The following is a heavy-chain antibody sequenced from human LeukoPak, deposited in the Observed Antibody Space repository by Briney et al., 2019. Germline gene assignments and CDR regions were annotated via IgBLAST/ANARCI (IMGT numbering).Heavy chain of an antibody. Sequence: SETLSLTCTVSGGSISSSSYYWGWIRQPPGKGLEWIGSIYYSGSTYYNPSLKSRVTISVDTSKNQFSLKLSSVTAADTAVYYCARLGPYYYDSSGFDYWGQGPLVTVSS. CDR1: GGSISSSSYY. D-gene: IGHD3-22*01. J-gene: IGHJ4*02. CDR3: ARLGPYYYDSSGFDY. CDR2: IYYSGST. V-gene: IGHV4-39*01.